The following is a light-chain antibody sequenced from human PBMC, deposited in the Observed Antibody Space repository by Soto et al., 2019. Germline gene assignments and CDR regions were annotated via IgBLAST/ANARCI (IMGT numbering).Light chain of an antibody. CDR3: QTWGSGIVV. V-gene: IGLV4-69*01. CDR1: SGHSNYA. J-gene: IGLJ2*01. Sequence: QPVLTQSPSASASLGASVKLTCTLSSGHSNYAIAWRQQQSEKGPRYLMKLNSDGSHSKGDGIPDRFSGSSSGAERYLTISSLQSEDEADYYCQTWGSGIVVFGGGTKLTVL. CDR2: LNSDGSH.